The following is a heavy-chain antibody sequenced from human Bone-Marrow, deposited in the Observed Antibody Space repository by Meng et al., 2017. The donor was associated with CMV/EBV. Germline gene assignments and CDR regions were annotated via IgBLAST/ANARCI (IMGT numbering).Heavy chain of an antibody. Sequence: GASLKISCTASGFTFGDYAMSWVRQAPGKGLEWVGFIRSKAYGGTTEYAASVKGRFTISRDDSKSIAYLQMNSLKTEDTAVYDCTRDRLWYYYDSSGYYYFDYWGQGTLVTVSS. CDR1: GFTFGDYA. CDR2: IRSKAYGGTT. J-gene: IGHJ4*02. CDR3: TRDRLWYYYDSSGYYYFDY. V-gene: IGHV3-49*04. D-gene: IGHD3-22*01.